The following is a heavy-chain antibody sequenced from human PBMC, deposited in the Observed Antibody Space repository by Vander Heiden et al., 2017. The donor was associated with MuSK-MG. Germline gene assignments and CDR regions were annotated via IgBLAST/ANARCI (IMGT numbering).Heavy chain of an antibody. CDR2: IYPGDSDT. V-gene: IGHV5-51*01. CDR3: ARRGELSGGFDY. CDR1: SYR. D-gene: IGHD1-26*01. J-gene: IGHJ4*02. Sequence: SYRIGWVRQMPGKGLEWMGIIYPGDSDTRYSPSFQGQVTISADKSISTAYLQWSSLKASDTAMYYCARRGELSGGFDYWGQGTLVTVSS.